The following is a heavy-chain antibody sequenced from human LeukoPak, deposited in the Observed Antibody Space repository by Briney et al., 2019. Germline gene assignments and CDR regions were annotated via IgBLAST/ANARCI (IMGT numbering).Heavy chain of an antibody. V-gene: IGHV5-51*01. D-gene: IGHD2-2*02. J-gene: IGHJ4*02. CDR2: IYPGDSDT. Sequence: GESLKISCKGSGYSFTSYWIGWVRQMPGKGLEWMGIIYPGDSDTRYSPSFQGQVTISADKSISTAYLQWSSLKASDTAMYYCARLRYCSSTSCYNEFDYWGQGTLVTVSS. CDR3: ARLRYCSSTSCYNEFDY. CDR1: GYSFTSYW.